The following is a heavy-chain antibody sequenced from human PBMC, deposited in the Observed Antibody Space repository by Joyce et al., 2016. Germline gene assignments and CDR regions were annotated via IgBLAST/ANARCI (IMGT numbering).Heavy chain of an antibody. V-gene: IGHV5-51*01. CDR3: TKRGDD. CDR2: IYPGDSDT. CDR1: GYNFASFW. Sequence: EVQLEQSGAELKKPGESLRISCKASGYNFASFWIDWVRQTPEKGLEWMGIIYPGDSDTADTPSFQGQVTISVDKSTNTAFLQWGSLKASDAAMYYCTKRGDDWGQGTLVTVSS. D-gene: IGHD3-10*01. J-gene: IGHJ4*02.